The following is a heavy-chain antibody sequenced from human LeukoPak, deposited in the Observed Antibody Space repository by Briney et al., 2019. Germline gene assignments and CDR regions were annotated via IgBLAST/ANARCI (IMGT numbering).Heavy chain of an antibody. Sequence: PGRSLRLSCAASGFTFSSYGMHWVRQAPGKGLEWVAVIWYDGSNKYYADSVKGRFTISRDNSKNTLYLQMNSLRAEDTAVYYCAKDEIVVVITSPGYWGQGTLVTVSS. J-gene: IGHJ4*02. CDR1: GFTFSSYG. CDR2: IWYDGSNK. D-gene: IGHD3-22*01. CDR3: AKDEIVVVITSPGY. V-gene: IGHV3-33*06.